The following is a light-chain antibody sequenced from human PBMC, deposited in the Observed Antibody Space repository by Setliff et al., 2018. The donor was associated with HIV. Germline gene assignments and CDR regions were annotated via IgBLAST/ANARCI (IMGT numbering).Light chain of an antibody. Sequence: QSALTQPASVYGSPGQSISISCTGTSSDVGGYGYVSWYQQHPGKAPKLVIYDVTKRPSGVSNRFSGSRSGNTASLTISGLQVEDEADYYCSSYTTSSTLYVFGPGTRSPS. CDR3: SSYTTSSTLYV. CDR1: SSDVGGYGY. CDR2: DVT. J-gene: IGLJ1*01. V-gene: IGLV2-14*03.